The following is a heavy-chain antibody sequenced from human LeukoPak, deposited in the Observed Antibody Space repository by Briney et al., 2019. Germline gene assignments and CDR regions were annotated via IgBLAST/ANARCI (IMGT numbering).Heavy chain of an antibody. D-gene: IGHD5-24*01. Sequence: GESLRLSCAASGFTFSNYWMHWVRQAPGKGLVWVSRVKGDGTFTNYADSVKGRFTISRDNAKYTLYLQMHSLRAEDTAIYYCVRDGDDYNFDYWGQGSLVTVSS. J-gene: IGHJ4*02. CDR2: VKGDGTFT. CDR3: VRDGDDYNFDY. V-gene: IGHV3-74*01. CDR1: GFTFSNYW.